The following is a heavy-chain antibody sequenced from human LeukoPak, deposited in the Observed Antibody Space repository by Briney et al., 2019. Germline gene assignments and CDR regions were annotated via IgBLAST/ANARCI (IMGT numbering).Heavy chain of an antibody. D-gene: IGHD6-13*01. CDR1: GHSFTSYW. Sequence: GESLKISCKSSGHSFTSYWIGWLRQMPGKGLECMGIIYPGDSDTRYSPSFQGQVTISADKSISTAYLQWSSLKASDTAIYYCGGTSYSSSLGAFDIWGQGTLVTVSS. CDR3: GGTSYSSSLGAFDI. V-gene: IGHV5-51*01. CDR2: IYPGDSDT. J-gene: IGHJ3*02.